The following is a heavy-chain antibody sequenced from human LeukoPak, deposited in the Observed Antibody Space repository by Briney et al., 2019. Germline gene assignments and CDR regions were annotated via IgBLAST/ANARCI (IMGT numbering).Heavy chain of an antibody. D-gene: IGHD5-12*01. Sequence: GGSLRLSCAASGFTFSSYAMHWVRQAPGKGLEWVAVISYDGSNKYYADSVKGRFTISRDNSKNTLYLQMNSLRAEDTAVYYCARAVGYSGYVYFDNWGQGTLVTVSS. J-gene: IGHJ4*02. CDR1: GFTFSSYA. CDR3: ARAVGYSGYVYFDN. V-gene: IGHV3-30*04. CDR2: ISYDGSNK.